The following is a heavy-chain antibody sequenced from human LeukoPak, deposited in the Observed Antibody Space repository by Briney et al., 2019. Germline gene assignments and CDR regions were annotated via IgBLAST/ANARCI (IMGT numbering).Heavy chain of an antibody. D-gene: IGHD3-22*01. V-gene: IGHV4-59*11. CDR1: GGSISSHY. Sequence: PSETLSLTCTVSGGSISSHYWSWIRQPPGKGLEWIGYIYYSGSTKYNPSLKSRVTISVDTSKNQFSLKLSSVTAADTAVYYCARLYDSNGYTNWLDPWGQGTLVTVSS. CDR2: IYYSGST. J-gene: IGHJ5*02. CDR3: ARLYDSNGYTNWLDP.